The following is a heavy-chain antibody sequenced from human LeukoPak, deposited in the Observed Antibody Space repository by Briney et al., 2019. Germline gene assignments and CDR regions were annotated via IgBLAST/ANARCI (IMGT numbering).Heavy chain of an antibody. Sequence: NPGGSLRLSCAASGFTFSDYYMSWIRQAPGKGLEWVSYISSSGSTIYYADSVKGRFTISRDNAKNSLYLQMNSLRAEDTAVYYCARDIPSKAETAFDIWGQGTMVTVSS. D-gene: IGHD1-14*01. V-gene: IGHV3-11*01. CDR1: GFTFSDYY. CDR3: ARDIPSKAETAFDI. J-gene: IGHJ3*02. CDR2: ISSSGSTI.